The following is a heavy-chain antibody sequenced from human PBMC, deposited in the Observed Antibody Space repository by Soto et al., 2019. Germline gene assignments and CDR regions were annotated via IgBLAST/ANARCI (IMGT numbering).Heavy chain of an antibody. CDR3: ARIKIVGVLTYYKDV. Sequence: QVQLQETGPGLVRPSETLSLSCAVSGDSISSSSSHYWGWIRQPPGKGLEWIANMYYSGSTYYNPSLKSRVTISLETAENQVSLKLASVTAADTAVYYCARIKIVGVLTYYKDVWGEGTTVTVSS. CDR1: GDSISSSSSHY. J-gene: IGHJ6*03. D-gene: IGHD3-3*01. V-gene: IGHV4-39*01. CDR2: MYYSGST.